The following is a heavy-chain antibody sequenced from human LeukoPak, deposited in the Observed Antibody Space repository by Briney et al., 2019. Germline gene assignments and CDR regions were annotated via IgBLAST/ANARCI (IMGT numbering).Heavy chain of an antibody. CDR1: GGSISSSSYY. Sequence: SETLSLTCTVSGGSISSSSYYWGWIRQPPGKGLEWIGSIYYSGSTYYNPSLKSRVTISVDTSKNQFSLKLSSVTAADTAVYYCARDRYDILTGYYMFDYWGQGTLVTVSS. J-gene: IGHJ4*02. V-gene: IGHV4-39*07. D-gene: IGHD3-9*01. CDR3: ARDRYDILTGYYMFDY. CDR2: IYYSGST.